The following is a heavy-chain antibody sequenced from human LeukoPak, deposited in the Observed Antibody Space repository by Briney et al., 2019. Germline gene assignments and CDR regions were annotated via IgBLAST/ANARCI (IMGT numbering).Heavy chain of an antibody. CDR1: GGSISSSNW. D-gene: IGHD6-13*01. Sequence: SGTLSLTCAVSGGSISSSNWWSWVRQPPGKGLEWIGEIYHSGSTSYDPSLKSRVTISVDKSKNQFSLNLTSVTAADTAVYYCARWVGSTSWYYLDYWGQGTLVTVSS. CDR2: IYHSGST. CDR3: ARWVGSTSWYYLDY. V-gene: IGHV4-4*02. J-gene: IGHJ4*02.